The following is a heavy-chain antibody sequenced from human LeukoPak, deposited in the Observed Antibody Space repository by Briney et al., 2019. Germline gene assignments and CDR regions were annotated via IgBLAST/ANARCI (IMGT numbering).Heavy chain of an antibody. CDR2: IYPGDSDT. J-gene: IGHJ4*02. D-gene: IGHD1-26*01. V-gene: IGHV5-51*01. Sequence: GESLKISCQGSGYSFTNYWIGWVRQMPGKGLEWMGIIYPGDSDTRYSPSFQGQVTISADKSISTAYLQWSSLKASDTAMYYCARTRIVGATTCPCGYFDYWGQGTLVTVSS. CDR3: ARTRIVGATTCPCGYFDY. CDR1: GYSFTNYW.